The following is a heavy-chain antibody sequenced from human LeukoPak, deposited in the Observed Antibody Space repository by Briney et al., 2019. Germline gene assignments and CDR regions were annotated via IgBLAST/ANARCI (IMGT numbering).Heavy chain of an antibody. CDR1: GFTFSAYY. CDR2: ISSSAGYT. Sequence: KPGGSLRLSCAASGFTFSAYYMSWIRQAPGKGLEWVSFISSSAGYTNYADSVKGRFTISRDNAKNSLYLQMNSLRAEDTAVYYCARPTVLGVITYWGQGTLVTVSS. J-gene: IGHJ4*02. D-gene: IGHD3-10*01. CDR3: ARPTVLGVITY. V-gene: IGHV3-11*06.